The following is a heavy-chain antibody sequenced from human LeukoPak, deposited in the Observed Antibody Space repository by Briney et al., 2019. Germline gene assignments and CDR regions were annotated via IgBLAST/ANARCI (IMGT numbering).Heavy chain of an antibody. CDR1: RFTFSSYW. Sequence: PGGSLRLSCAASRFTFSSYWMHWVRQAPGKGLVWVSRISSDGSSTSYADSVKGRFSISRDNAKNTLYLQMNSLRAEDTAVYYCARDSGSSEYYFDYWGQGTLVTVSS. V-gene: IGHV3-74*01. D-gene: IGHD1-26*01. CDR3: ARDSGSSEYYFDY. J-gene: IGHJ4*02. CDR2: ISSDGSST.